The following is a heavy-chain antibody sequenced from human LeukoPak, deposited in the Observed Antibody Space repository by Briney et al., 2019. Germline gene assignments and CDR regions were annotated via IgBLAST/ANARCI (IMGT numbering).Heavy chain of an antibody. Sequence: ASVKVSCKASGDSIIKFAVSWVRQAPGQGLQWMGGIIPIFGTADYAQKFQGRVTITADEATSTTYMELSSLKSEDTAIYYCTTRSCGAGACSSSFYYYYGLHFWGQGTTVSVSS. D-gene: IGHD3-16*01. CDR2: IIPIFGTA. V-gene: IGHV1-69*13. CDR1: GDSIIKFA. J-gene: IGHJ6*02. CDR3: TTRSCGAGACSSSFYYYYGLHF.